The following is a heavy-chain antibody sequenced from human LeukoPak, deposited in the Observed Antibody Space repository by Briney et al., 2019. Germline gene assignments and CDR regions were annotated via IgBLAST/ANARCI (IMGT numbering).Heavy chain of an antibody. V-gene: IGHV3-13*01. CDR1: GFTFSSYD. CDR3: ARGSEGGWNLDY. CDR2: IGTAGDT. J-gene: IGHJ4*02. Sequence: GGSLRLSCAASGFTFSSYDMHWVRQATGKGLEWVSAIGTAGDTYYPGSVKGRFTISRENAKNSLYLQMNSLRAGDTAVYYCARGSEGGWNLDYWGQGTLVIVSS. D-gene: IGHD3-10*01.